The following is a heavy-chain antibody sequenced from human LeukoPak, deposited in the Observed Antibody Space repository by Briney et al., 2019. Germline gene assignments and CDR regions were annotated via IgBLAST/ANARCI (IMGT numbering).Heavy chain of an antibody. CDR1: GFTFSSYW. Sequence: PGGSLRLSCAASGFTFSSYWMHWVRQGPGKGLVWVSRINTDGSTTNYADSVKGRFTVSRDNAKNTVYLQMNSLRDEDTAVYYCIRDQGGYLGWYPDYWGQGTLVTVSS. J-gene: IGHJ4*02. CDR3: IRDQGGYLGWYPDY. V-gene: IGHV3-74*01. CDR2: INTDGSTT. D-gene: IGHD5-18*01.